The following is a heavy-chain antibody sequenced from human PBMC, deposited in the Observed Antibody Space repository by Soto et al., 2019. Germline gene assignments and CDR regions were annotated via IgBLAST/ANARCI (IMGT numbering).Heavy chain of an antibody. CDR2: ISSSSSTI. V-gene: IGHV3-48*01. Sequence: EVQLVESGGGLVQPGGSLRLSCAASGFTFSSYSMNWVRQAPGKGLEWVSYISSSSSTIYYADSVKGRFTISRDNAKNSLYLQMNSLRAEDTAVYYCLWFGEVSPYYFDYWGQGTLVTVSS. CDR1: GFTFSSYS. CDR3: LWFGEVSPYYFDY. D-gene: IGHD3-10*01. J-gene: IGHJ4*02.